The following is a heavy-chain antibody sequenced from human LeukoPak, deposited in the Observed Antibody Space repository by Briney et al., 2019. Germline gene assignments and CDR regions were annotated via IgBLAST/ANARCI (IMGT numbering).Heavy chain of an antibody. CDR2: IHYSGST. Sequence: SETLSLTCTVSGGSISSYYWSWIRQPPGKGLEWIGYIHYSGSTHYNPSLKSRVTISVDTSKNQFSLKLSSVTAADTAVYYCARGLGLTTGAYYFDSWGQGTLVAVSS. V-gene: IGHV4-59*12. CDR3: ARGLGLTTGAYYFDS. J-gene: IGHJ4*02. D-gene: IGHD3-22*01. CDR1: GGSISSYY.